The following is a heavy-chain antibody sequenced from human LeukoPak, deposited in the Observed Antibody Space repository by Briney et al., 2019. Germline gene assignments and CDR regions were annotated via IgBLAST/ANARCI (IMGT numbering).Heavy chain of an antibody. Sequence: PSETPSLTCAVYGGSFSGYYWSWIRQPPGKGLEWIGEINHSGSTNYNPSLKSRVTISVDTSKNQFSLKLSSVTAADTAVYYCARHRRFGELSSYYYGMDVWGKGTTVTVSS. D-gene: IGHD3-10*01. V-gene: IGHV4-34*01. CDR3: ARHRRFGELSSYYYGMDV. J-gene: IGHJ6*04. CDR2: INHSGST. CDR1: GGSFSGYY.